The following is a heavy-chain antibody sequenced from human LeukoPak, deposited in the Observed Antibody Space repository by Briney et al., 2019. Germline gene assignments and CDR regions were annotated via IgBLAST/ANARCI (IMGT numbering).Heavy chain of an antibody. CDR2: IYYSGST. Sequence: SETLSLTCTVSGGSISSSSYYWGWIRQPPGKGLEWIGSIYYSGSTYYNPSLKSRVTISVDTSKNQFSLKLSSVTAADTAMYYCARLHYGGNYGYYYYYMDVWGKGTTVTISS. D-gene: IGHD4-23*01. V-gene: IGHV4-39*01. CDR3: ARLHYGGNYGYYYYYMDV. J-gene: IGHJ6*03. CDR1: GGSISSSSYY.